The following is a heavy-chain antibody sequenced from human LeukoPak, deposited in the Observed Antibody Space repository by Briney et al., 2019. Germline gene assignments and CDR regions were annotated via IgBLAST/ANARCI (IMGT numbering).Heavy chain of an antibody. V-gene: IGHV3-23*01. CDR1: GFTFSSYA. J-gene: IGHJ4*02. CDR3: AKPIPEHGYSYGSTDY. CDR2: ISGSGGST. Sequence: GGSLRLSCAASGFTFSSYAMSWVRQAPGKGLEWVSAISGSGGSTYSAGSVKGRFTISRDNSKNTLYLQMNSLRAEDTAVYYCAKPIPEHGYSYGSTDYWGQGTLVTVSS. D-gene: IGHD5-18*01.